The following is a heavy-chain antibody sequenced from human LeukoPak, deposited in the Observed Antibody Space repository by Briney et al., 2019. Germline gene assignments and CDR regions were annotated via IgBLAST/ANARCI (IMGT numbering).Heavy chain of an antibody. CDR3: ANFWSGYSPFDY. CDR1: GFTFSDYY. J-gene: IGHJ4*02. Sequence: GGSLRLSCAASGFTFSDYYMSWIRQAPGKGLEWVSYISSSGSTMYYADSVKGLFTISRDNAKNSLYLQMNSLRADDTAVYYCANFWSGYSPFDYWGQGTLVTVSS. CDR2: ISSSGSTM. D-gene: IGHD3-3*01. V-gene: IGHV3-11*04.